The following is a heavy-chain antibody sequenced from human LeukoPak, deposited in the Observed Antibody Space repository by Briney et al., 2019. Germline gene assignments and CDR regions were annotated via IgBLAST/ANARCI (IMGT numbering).Heavy chain of an antibody. D-gene: IGHD2-15*01. CDR2: ISYDGSNK. CDR3: AKDEEVAATVDAFDI. V-gene: IGHV3-30*18. CDR1: GFTFSSYG. J-gene: IGHJ3*02. Sequence: PGRSLRLSCAASGFTFSSYGMHWVRQAPGKGLEWVAVISYDGSNKYYADSVKGRFTISRDDSKNTLCLQMNSLRAEDTAVYYCAKDEEVAATVDAFDIWGQGTMVTVSS.